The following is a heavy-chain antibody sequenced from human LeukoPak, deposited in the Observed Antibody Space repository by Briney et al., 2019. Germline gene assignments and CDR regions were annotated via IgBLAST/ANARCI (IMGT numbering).Heavy chain of an antibody. D-gene: IGHD3-22*01. V-gene: IGHV4-61*02. CDR3: ARDLITYYYDSSGYYRYFDY. CDR2: IYTSGST. CDR1: GGSTSTGDYY. Sequence: SETLSLTCIVSGGSTSTGDYYCSWIRQPAGKGLEWIGRIYTSGSTNYNPSLKSRVTISVDKSKNQFSLKLSSVTAADTAVYYCARDLITYYYDSSGYYRYFDYWGQGTLVTVSS. J-gene: IGHJ4*02.